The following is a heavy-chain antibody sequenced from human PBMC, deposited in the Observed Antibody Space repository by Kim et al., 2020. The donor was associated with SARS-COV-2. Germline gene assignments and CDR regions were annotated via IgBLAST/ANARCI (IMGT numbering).Heavy chain of an antibody. V-gene: IGHV4-59*03. CDR3: AGGHSGGWYSQFDY. Sequence: YHPSLKRRVTISIDMSKNQFSLNLTSVSAADTVVYFCAGGHSGGWYSQFDYWGQGILVTVSS. D-gene: IGHD6-13*01. J-gene: IGHJ4*02.